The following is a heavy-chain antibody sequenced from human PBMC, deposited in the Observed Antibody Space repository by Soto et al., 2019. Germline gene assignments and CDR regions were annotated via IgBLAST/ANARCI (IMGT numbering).Heavy chain of an antibody. CDR1: GFTFSNYW. Sequence: EVQLVESGGGLVQPGGSLGLSCAASGFTFSNYWMSWVRQAPGKGLEWVANIKIDGGEKYYVDSVQGRFTISRDNAENSLYLQMNSLRAADTAVYYCVRDWGATASTWGDHWGQGTLVTVSA. J-gene: IGHJ4*02. D-gene: IGHD2-2*01. CDR3: VRDWGATASTWGDH. CDR2: IKIDGGEK. V-gene: IGHV3-7*05.